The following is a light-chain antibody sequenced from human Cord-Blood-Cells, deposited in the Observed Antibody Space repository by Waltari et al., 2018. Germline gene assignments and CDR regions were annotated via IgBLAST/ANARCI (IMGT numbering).Light chain of an antibody. CDR2: EGS. CDR1: SSDVGSYNL. V-gene: IGLV2-23*01. J-gene: IGLJ1*01. CDR3: CSYAGSSSYV. Sequence: QSALTQPASVAGSPGQSITISCTGTSSDVGSYNLVSGYQPHPGKAPKPMIYEGSKRPSVVSKRLPGLKSGNTASLTTSGLQAVDEADYCCCSYAGSSSYVFRTGTKVTVL.